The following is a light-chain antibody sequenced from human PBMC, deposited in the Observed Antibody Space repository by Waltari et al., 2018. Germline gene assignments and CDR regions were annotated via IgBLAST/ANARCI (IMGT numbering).Light chain of an antibody. CDR3: QSYDTSLSVV. Sequence: QSVLTQPPSVSGAPGQRVTISCTGSGPNIGARYGGHWYQQLPRAAPKLLISGGSSRPLGVPDRFFGSTSGTSASLAIIGLQAEDEADYYCQSYDTSLSVVFGGGTKLPVL. J-gene: IGLJ3*02. CDR1: GPNIGARYG. CDR2: GGS. V-gene: IGLV1-40*01.